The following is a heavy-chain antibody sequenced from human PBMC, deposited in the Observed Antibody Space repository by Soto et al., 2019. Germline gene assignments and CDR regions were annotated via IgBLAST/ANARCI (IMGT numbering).Heavy chain of an antibody. J-gene: IGHJ5*02. CDR3: ASYYGSGSYYNWFDP. Sequence: SETLSLTCAVYGGSFSGYYWSWIRQPPGKGLEWIGEINHSGSANYNPSLKSRVTISVDTSKNQFSLKLSSVTAADTAVYYCASYYGSGSYYNWFDPWGQGTLVTVSS. D-gene: IGHD3-10*01. CDR1: GGSFSGYY. CDR2: INHSGSA. V-gene: IGHV4-34*01.